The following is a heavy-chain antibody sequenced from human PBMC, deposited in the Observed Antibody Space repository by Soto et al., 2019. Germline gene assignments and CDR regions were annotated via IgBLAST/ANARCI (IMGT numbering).Heavy chain of an antibody. D-gene: IGHD3-3*01. CDR2: ISSSSSYI. V-gene: IGHV3-21*01. J-gene: IGHJ4*02. CDR3: ARDLPKHPIFGVVYPFDY. Sequence: EVQLVESGGGLVKPGGSLRLSCAASGFTFSSYSMNWVRQAPGKGLEWVSSISSSSSYIYYADSVKGRFTISRDNAKNSLYLQMNSLRAEDTAVYYCARDLPKHPIFGVVYPFDYWGQGTLVTVSS. CDR1: GFTFSSYS.